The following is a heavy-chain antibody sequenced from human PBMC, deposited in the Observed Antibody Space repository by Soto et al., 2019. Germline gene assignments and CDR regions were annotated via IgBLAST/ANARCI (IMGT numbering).Heavy chain of an antibody. Sequence: EVQPVESGGGLVKPGESLRLACAASGFSVNDAWMNWVRQAPGEGLEWVGRIQSQADGGTTDYAASMKGRFIISRDDSQNSLFLQINSLETEDTGIYFCTTFYGSNYWGQGTLVTVSS. V-gene: IGHV3-15*07. CDR1: GFSVNDAW. CDR2: IQSQADGGTT. J-gene: IGHJ4*02. D-gene: IGHD4-17*01. CDR3: TTFYGSNY.